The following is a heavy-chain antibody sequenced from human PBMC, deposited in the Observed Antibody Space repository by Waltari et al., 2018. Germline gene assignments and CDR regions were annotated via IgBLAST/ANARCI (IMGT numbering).Heavy chain of an antibody. J-gene: IGHJ5*02. V-gene: IGHV4-4*02. D-gene: IGHD2-15*01. CDR3: ARDRGRGIYLDT. CDR1: GDSMSNTDW. Sequence: QLQLQESGPRLVKPSGTLSLTCAVSGDSMSNTDWWSWVRQSPGKGLQWIGQVQRSGRTNYNPSFASRVSISVDTSTNQFSLKVTSATAADTAVYFCARDRGRGIYLDTWGQGTLVTVSS. CDR2: VQRSGRT.